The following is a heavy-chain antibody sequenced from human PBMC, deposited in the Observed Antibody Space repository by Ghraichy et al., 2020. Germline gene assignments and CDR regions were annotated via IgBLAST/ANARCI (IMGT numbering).Heavy chain of an antibody. V-gene: IGHV3-23*01. CDR3: AKEGLLVPAGSCDY. CDR2: ISGSGGST. D-gene: IGHD2-2*01. Sequence: GESLNISCAASGFTFSSYAMSWVRQAPGKGLEWVSAISGSGGSTYYADSVKGRFTISRDNSKNTLYLQMNSLRAEDTAVYYCAKEGLLVPAGSCDYWGQGTLVTVSS. J-gene: IGHJ4*02. CDR1: GFTFSSYA.